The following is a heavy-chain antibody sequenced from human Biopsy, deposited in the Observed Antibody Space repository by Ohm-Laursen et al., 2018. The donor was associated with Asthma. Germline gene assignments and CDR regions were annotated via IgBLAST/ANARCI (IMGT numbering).Heavy chain of an antibody. CDR3: ARAGESDLVGGLDV. Sequence: SLRLSCAASGFTFSTYGMHWVRQAPGKGLEWVASIAWDGINSYYADSVKGRFTISRDNSRNTLYLQKNSLRAGDTAVYYCARAGESDLVGGLDVWGQGTTVIVS. V-gene: IGHV3-30*03. CDR2: IAWDGINS. D-gene: IGHD2-21*01. CDR1: GFTFSTYG. J-gene: IGHJ6*02.